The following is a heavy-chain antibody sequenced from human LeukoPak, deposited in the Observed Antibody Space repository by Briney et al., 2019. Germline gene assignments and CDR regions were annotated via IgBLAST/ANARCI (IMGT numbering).Heavy chain of an antibody. CDR1: GFTFSSYA. D-gene: IGHD3-10*02. CDR2: ISYDGSNK. CDR3: AELGITMIGGV. V-gene: IGHV3-30*04. J-gene: IGHJ6*04. Sequence: PGGSLRLSCAASGFTFSSYAMHWVRQAPGKGLEWVAVISYDGSNKYYADSVKGRFTISRDNSKNTLQMNSLRAEDTAVYYCAELGITMIGGVWGKGTTVTISS.